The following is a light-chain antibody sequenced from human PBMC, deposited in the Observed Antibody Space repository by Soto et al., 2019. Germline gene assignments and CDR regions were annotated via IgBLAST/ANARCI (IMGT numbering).Light chain of an antibody. V-gene: IGLV2-14*01. CDR3: SSYSSTSTLYV. J-gene: IGLJ1*01. Sequence: QSALTQPASVSGSPVQSITISCIGTSSDIGAYNYVSWYQQHPGKVPKLMIYEVTNRPSGLSNRFSGSKSGNTASLTISGLQAEDEAEYFCSSYSSTSTLYVFGTGTKLTVL. CDR2: EVT. CDR1: SSDIGAYNY.